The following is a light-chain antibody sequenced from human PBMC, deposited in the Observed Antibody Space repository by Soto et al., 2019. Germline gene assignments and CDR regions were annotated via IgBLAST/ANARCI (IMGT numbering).Light chain of an antibody. CDR3: QQYGGSPRT. V-gene: IGKV3-20*01. Sequence: EIVLTQSPGTLSLSPGERATLSCRASQSVFNNNLAWYQQNPGQAPRLLMFGASSRATGIPDRFRGSGSGTAFPLPISRLEPEDFAIYHCQQYGGSPRTFGQGTKLEIK. CDR2: GAS. J-gene: IGKJ2*01. CDR1: QSVFNNN.